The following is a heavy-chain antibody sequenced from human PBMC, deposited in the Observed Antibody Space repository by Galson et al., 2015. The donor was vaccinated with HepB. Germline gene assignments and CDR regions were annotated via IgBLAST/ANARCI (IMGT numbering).Heavy chain of an antibody. CDR1: GVTFINYV. CDR2: FTGSGGST. V-gene: IGHV3-23*01. D-gene: IGHD1-1*01. J-gene: IGHJ5*02. CDR3: AKDPMGYPGAS. Sequence: ALRLSCAASGVTFINYVMNWVRQAPGKGPEWVSSFTGSGGSTYYADSVKGRFTISRDNSKNMLYLQMNSLRAEDTAIYYCAKDPMGYPGASWGQGTLVTVSS.